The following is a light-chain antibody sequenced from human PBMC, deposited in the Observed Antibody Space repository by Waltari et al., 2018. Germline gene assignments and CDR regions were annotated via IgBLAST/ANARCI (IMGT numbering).Light chain of an antibody. CDR3: CSYGGVNTLGVL. CDR1: SADVGGYNL. Sequence: QSALTQPASVSGSPGQSITITCTGSSADVGGYNLVSWYQHHPGQAPRLLIYAVNGRPPGMPARLSGSKSGQTASLTSSGLQIEDEGDYYCCSYGGVNTLGVLFGGGSKLTV. V-gene: IGLV2-23*02. J-gene: IGLJ2*01. CDR2: AVN.